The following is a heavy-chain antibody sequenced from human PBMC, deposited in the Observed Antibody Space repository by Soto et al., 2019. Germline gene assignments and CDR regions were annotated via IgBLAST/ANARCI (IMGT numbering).Heavy chain of an antibody. V-gene: IGHV1-46*01. D-gene: IGHD2-15*01. Sequence: ASVKVSCKASGYTFTSYYMHWVRQAPGQGLEWMGIINPSGGSTSYAQKFQGRVTMTRDTSTSTVYMELSSLRSEDTAVYYCARDVVVVAATPYGMDVWGQGIMVTVSS. CDR3: ARDVVVVAATPYGMDV. J-gene: IGHJ6*02. CDR2: INPSGGST. CDR1: GYTFTSYY.